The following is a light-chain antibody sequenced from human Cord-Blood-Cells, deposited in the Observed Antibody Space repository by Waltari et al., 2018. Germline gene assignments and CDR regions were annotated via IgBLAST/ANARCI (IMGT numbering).Light chain of an antibody. J-gene: IGKJ2*03. V-gene: IGKV1-33*01. CDR1: QDISNY. CDR2: AAS. Sequence: DIQMTQSPSSLSASAGDRVTITCQASQDISNYLNSDQQKPGKAPKLLIYAASNLETGVPSRFSGSGSGTDFTFTISSLQPEDIATYYCQQYDNLPYSFGQGTKLEIK. CDR3: QQYDNLPYS.